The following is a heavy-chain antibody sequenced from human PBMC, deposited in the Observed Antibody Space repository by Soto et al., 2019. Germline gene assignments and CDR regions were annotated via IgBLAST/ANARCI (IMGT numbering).Heavy chain of an antibody. CDR3: ARGLKEGYSYGYDY. V-gene: IGHV4-34*01. CDR1: GGSFSGYY. J-gene: IGHJ4*02. Sequence: SETLSLTCAVYGGSFSGYYWSWIPQPPGKGLEWIGDINHSGSTNYNPSLKSRVTISVDTSKNQFSLKLSSVTAADTAVYYCARGLKEGYSYGYDYWGQGTLVTVSS. CDR2: INHSGST. D-gene: IGHD5-18*01.